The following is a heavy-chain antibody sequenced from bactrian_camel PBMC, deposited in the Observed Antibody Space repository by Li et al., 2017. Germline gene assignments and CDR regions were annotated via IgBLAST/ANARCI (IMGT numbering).Heavy chain of an antibody. CDR3: AAQSGGWLPPYLDSRLYRY. V-gene: IGHV3S60*01. Sequence: QVQLVESGGGSVQTGGSLKLSCVVSGSKEHYNTCSLGWYRQAPGKEREFVSYINKDGSTYYTDSVKGRFTISQDDAKNTLYLQMNSMKPEDTAMYYRAAQSGGWLPPYLDSRLYRYWGQGTQVTVS. J-gene: IGHJ4*01. CDR1: GSKEHYNT. D-gene: IGHD2*01. CDR2: INKDGST.